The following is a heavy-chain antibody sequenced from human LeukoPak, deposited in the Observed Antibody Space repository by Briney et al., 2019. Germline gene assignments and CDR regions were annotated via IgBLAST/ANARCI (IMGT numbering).Heavy chain of an antibody. CDR2: ISGSGGST. CDR1: GFTFSSYA. J-gene: IGHJ4*02. D-gene: IGHD2-15*01. Sequence: PGGSLRLSCAASGFTFSSYAMSWVRQAPGKGLEWVSAISGSGGSTYYADSVKGRFTISRDNSKNTLYLQMNSLRAEDTAVYYCAKDGVTYDMVVVVAAYWGQGTLVTVSS. V-gene: IGHV3-23*01. CDR3: AKDGVTYDMVVVVAAY.